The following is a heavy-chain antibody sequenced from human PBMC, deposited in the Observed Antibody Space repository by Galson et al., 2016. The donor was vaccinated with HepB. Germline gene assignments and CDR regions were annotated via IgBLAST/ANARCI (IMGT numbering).Heavy chain of an antibody. D-gene: IGHD7-27*01. CDR3: ARRGINWGFFDY. V-gene: IGHV3-23*01. CDR2: ISPSGDNT. Sequence: FLRLSCAASGFTFNNHAMNWVRQAPGKGLEWVSTISPSGDNTYYADSVKGRFTISRDISKNTLYLQMNSLRADDTALYYCARRGINWGFFDYWGQGTLVTVSS. J-gene: IGHJ4*02. CDR1: GFTFNNHA.